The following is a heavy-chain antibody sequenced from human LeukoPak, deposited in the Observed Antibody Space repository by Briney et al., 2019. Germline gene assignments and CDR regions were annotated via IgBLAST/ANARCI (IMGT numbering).Heavy chain of an antibody. D-gene: IGHD3-10*01. CDR3: ASMVRGPFDY. V-gene: IGHV4-34*01. J-gene: IGHJ4*02. CDR1: GGSFSGYY. Sequence: SETLSLTCAVYGGSFSGYYGSWIRQPPGKGLEWIGEINHSGSTNYNPSLKSRVTISVDTSKNQFSLKLSSVTAADTAVYYCASMVRGPFDYWGQGTLVTVSS. CDR2: INHSGST.